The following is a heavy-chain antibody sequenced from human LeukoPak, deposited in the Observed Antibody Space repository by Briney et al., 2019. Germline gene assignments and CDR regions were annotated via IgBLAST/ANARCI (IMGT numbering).Heavy chain of an antibody. D-gene: IGHD3-3*01. CDR1: GGSISSYY. CDR2: IYYSGST. J-gene: IGHJ5*02. Sequence: PSETLSLTCTVSGGSISSYYWSWVRQPPGKGLEWIGYIYYSGSTNYNPSLKSRVTISVDTSKNQFSLKLSSVTAADTAVYYCARATQNYDFWSGYSNWFDPWGQGTLVTVSS. V-gene: IGHV4-59*08. CDR3: ARATQNYDFWSGYSNWFDP.